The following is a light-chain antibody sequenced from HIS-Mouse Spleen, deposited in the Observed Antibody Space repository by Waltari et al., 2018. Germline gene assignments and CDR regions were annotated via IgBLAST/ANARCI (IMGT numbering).Light chain of an antibody. CDR3: YSTDSSGNHRV. Sequence: SYELTQPPSVSVSPGQTARITCSGDALPKKYAYWYQQKSGQAPVLVIYEDSKRPSGIPDGVSGSSSGTMATLTISGAQVEDEADYYCYSTDSSGNHRVFGGGTKLTVL. V-gene: IGLV3-10*01. CDR2: EDS. CDR1: ALPKKY. J-gene: IGLJ2*01.